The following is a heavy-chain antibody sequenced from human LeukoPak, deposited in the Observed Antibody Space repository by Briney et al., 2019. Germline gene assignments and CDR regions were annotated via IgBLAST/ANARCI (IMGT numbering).Heavy chain of an antibody. V-gene: IGHV3-48*04. CDR2: ISSSSSTI. CDR1: GFTFSSYS. J-gene: IGHJ4*02. CDR3: ARGPGYGSGSYYFDY. D-gene: IGHD3-10*01. Sequence: PGGSLRLSCAASGFTFSSYSMNWVRQAPGKGLEWVSYISSSSSTIYYADSVKGRFTISRDNAKNSLYLQMNSLRAEDTAVYYCARGPGYGSGSYYFDYWGQGTLVTVSS.